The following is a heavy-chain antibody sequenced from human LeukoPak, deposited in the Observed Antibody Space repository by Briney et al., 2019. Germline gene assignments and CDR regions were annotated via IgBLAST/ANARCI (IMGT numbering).Heavy chain of an antibody. J-gene: IGHJ4*02. V-gene: IGHV1-2*02. CDR1: GYTFTGYY. CDR3: ARSSAPYYFDY. CDR2: INPNSGGT. Sequence: ASVKVSCKASGYTFTGYYMHWVRQAPGQGLEWMGWINPNSGGTNYAQKFQGRVTMTRDTSITAAYMELSRLRSDDTAVYYCARSSAPYYFDYWGQGTLVTVSS.